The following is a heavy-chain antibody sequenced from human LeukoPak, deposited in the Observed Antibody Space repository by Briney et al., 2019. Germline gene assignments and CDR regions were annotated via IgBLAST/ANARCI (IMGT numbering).Heavy chain of an antibody. J-gene: IGHJ2*01. CDR1: GYTFTGYY. Sequence: ASVKVSCQASGYTFTGYYMHWVRQAPAQGLEWMGRINPNSGGTNYAHKFHGRVTMTRDTSISTAYMELSRLRSDDTAVYYCAIAVYYDSSGYGYWYFDLWGRGTLVTVSS. V-gene: IGHV1-2*06. CDR3: AIAVYYDSSGYGYWYFDL. CDR2: INPNSGGT. D-gene: IGHD3-22*01.